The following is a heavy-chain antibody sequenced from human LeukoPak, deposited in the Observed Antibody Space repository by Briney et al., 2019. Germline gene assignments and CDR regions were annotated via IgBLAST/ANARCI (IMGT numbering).Heavy chain of an antibody. Sequence: SETLSLTCTVSGGSISSYYWTWIRQPPGKGLEWLGYIYYSGSTNYNPSLKSRVTISVDTSKNQFSLKLSSVTAADTAVYYCARIRAAAGGDAFDIWGQGTMVTVSS. CDR2: IYYSGST. CDR3: ARIRAAAGGDAFDI. V-gene: IGHV4-59*01. D-gene: IGHD6-13*01. J-gene: IGHJ3*02. CDR1: GGSISSYY.